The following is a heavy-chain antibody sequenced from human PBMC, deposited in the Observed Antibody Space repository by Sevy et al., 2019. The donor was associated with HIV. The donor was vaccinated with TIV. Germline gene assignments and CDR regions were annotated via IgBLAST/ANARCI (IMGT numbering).Heavy chain of an antibody. J-gene: IGHJ3*02. CDR2: IYSSGST. CDR1: GGSISSSNW. D-gene: IGHD2-15*01. CDR3: ARVTYCSGGSCYPRGDAFDI. V-gene: IGHV4-4*02. Sequence: SETLSLTCAVSGGSISSSNWWSWVRQPPGKRLEWIGEIYSSGSTNYNPSFKGRVTISVDKSKNQFSLKLSTVTAADTAVYYCARVTYCSGGSCYPRGDAFDIWGQGTMVTVSS.